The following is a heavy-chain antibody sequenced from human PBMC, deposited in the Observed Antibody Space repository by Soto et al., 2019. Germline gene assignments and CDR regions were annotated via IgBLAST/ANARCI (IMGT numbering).Heavy chain of an antibody. V-gene: IGHV4-59*01. D-gene: IGHD5-12*01. CDR1: GGSISSYY. CDR2: IYYSGST. J-gene: IGHJ6*02. CDR3: ARTLWGHRATDGYALDV. Sequence: PSVILSLTCTVSGGSISSYYWSWLRQPPGKGLEWIGYIYYSGSTNYNPSLKSRVTISVDTSKNQFSLKLSSGTAADAAVYYCARTLWGHRATDGYALDVWGQGTMVTVSS.